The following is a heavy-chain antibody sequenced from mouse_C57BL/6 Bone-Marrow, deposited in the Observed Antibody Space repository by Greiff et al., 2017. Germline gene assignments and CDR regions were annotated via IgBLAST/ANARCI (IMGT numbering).Heavy chain of an antibody. D-gene: IGHD2-5*01. CDR3: ARHNSNNDY. Sequence: EVMLVESGGGLVQPGESLKLSCESNEYAFPSYDMPWVRKTPEQRLELVAAINRDGGSTYYPDTMESRFSISRDNTKRTLYLQMSSLRSEDTSLYYCARHNSNNDYWGQGTTLTVSS. V-gene: IGHV5-2*03. J-gene: IGHJ2*01. CDR2: INRDGGST. CDR1: EYAFPSYD.